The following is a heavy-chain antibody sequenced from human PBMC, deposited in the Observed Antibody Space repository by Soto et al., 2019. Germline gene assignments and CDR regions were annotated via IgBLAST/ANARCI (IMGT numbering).Heavy chain of an antibody. CDR1: GFTFSSYA. CDR2: ISGSGGST. Sequence: GGSLRLSCAASGFTFSSYAMSWVRQAPGKGLEWVSAISGSGGSTYYADSVKGWFTISRDNSKNTLYLQMNSLRAEDTAVYYCAKGEVASYDYYFDYWGQGTLVTVSS. CDR3: AKGEVASYDYYFDY. V-gene: IGHV3-23*01. J-gene: IGHJ4*02. D-gene: IGHD3-16*01.